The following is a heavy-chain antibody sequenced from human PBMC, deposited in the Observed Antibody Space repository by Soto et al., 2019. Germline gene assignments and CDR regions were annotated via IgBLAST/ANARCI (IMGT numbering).Heavy chain of an antibody. J-gene: IGHJ4*02. D-gene: IGHD3-3*01. CDR1: GFSFGSYA. Sequence: GGSLRLSCAASGFSFGSYALSWVRQAPGKELEWVSTISGSDGKTFYADAVKGRFSISRDTSQNTLYLQMNSLRADDTAIYYCARWSYLDYWGQGTRVTSPQ. CDR3: ARWSYLDY. V-gene: IGHV3-23*01. CDR2: ISGSDGKT.